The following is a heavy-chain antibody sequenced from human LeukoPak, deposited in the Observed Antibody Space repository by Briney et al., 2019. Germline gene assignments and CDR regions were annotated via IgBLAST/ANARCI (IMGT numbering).Heavy chain of an antibody. Sequence: PSETLSLTCTVSGGSISSYYWSWIRQPAGKGLEWIGRIYTSGITNYNPSLKSRVTISIDTSKNQFSLKLNSVTATDTAVYFCAREAVPYDILTTYPYYFDYWGQGTLVTVSS. J-gene: IGHJ4*02. D-gene: IGHD3-9*01. CDR1: GGSISSYY. CDR3: AREAVPYDILTTYPYYFDY. V-gene: IGHV4-4*07. CDR2: IYTSGIT.